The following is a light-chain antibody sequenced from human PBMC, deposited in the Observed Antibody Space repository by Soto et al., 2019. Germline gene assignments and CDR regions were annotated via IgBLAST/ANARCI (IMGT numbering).Light chain of an antibody. J-gene: IGLJ3*02. Sequence: QSVLTQPPSVSGAPGQRVTISCTGSSSNIGAGYDVQWYQQLPGTPPKLLIYHNSNRPSGVPDRFSGSKSGTSASLAITGLQAEDEVDYYCQSYDSSLSGGVFGGGTKVTVL. CDR3: QSYDSSLSGGV. CDR2: HNS. V-gene: IGLV1-40*01. CDR1: SSNIGAGYD.